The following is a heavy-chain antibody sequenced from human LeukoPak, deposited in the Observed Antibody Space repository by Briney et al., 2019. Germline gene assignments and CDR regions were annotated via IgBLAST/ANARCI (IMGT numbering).Heavy chain of an antibody. CDR1: GGSISSYY. Sequence: SETLSLTCAVYGGSISSYYWSWIRQPAGKGLEWIGRIYTSGSTNYNPSLKSRVTISVDKSKNQFSLKLSSVTAADTAVYYCARDGGYSSSWYLPVYRDRNWFDPWGQGTLVTVSS. J-gene: IGHJ5*02. V-gene: IGHV4-4*07. CDR2: IYTSGST. D-gene: IGHD6-13*01. CDR3: ARDGGYSSSWYLPVYRDRNWFDP.